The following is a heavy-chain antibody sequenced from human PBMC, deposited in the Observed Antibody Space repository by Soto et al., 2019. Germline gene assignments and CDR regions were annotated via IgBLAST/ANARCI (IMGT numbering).Heavy chain of an antibody. D-gene: IGHD2-8*01. CDR2: SYYRSTWFY. CDR3: VTLIDNSSLDS. Sequence: QVPLQQSGPGLVKPSQTLSLTCAISGDSVSTNSATWDWIRQSPSRGLEWLGRSYYRSTWFYDYAVYRQGPLPLNPXTANNQVSLHLSSVTPDDTAVYYCVTLIDNSSLDSWGQGTPVTFSS. CDR1: GDSVSTNSAT. J-gene: IGHJ5*01. V-gene: IGHV6-1*01.